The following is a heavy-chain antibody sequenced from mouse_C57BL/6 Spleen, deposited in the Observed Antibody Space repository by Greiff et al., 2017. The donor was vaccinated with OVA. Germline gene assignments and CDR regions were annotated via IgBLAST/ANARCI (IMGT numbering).Heavy chain of an antibody. J-gene: IGHJ4*01. CDR3: AREGYGNYDAMDY. CDR1: GYTFTSYW. Sequence: QQSCKASGYTFTSYWMHWVKQRPGRGLEWIGRIDPNSGGTKYNEKFKSKATLTVDKPSSTAYMQLSSLTSEDSAVYYCAREGYGNYDAMDYWGQGTSVTVSS. CDR2: IDPNSGGT. V-gene: IGHV1-72*01. D-gene: IGHD2-10*02.